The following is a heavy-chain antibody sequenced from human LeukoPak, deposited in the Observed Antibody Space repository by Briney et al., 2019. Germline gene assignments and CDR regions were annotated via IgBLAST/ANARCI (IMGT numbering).Heavy chain of an antibody. V-gene: IGHV1-2*06. CDR1: GYTSTDYY. CDR2: INPKSGGT. J-gene: IGHJ6*03. Sequence: ASVKVSCKASGYTSTDYYMHWVRQAPGQGLEWMGRINPKSGGTNYAQKFQGRVTVTRDTSISTAYMELSRLRSDDTAVYYCARDTSSSWSYYYYYYMDVWGKGTTVTVSS. CDR3: ARDTSSSWSYYYYYYMDV. D-gene: IGHD6-13*01.